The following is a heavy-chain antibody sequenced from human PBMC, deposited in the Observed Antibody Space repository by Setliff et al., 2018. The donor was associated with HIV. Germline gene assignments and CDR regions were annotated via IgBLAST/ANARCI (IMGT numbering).Heavy chain of an antibody. J-gene: IGHJ6*02. CDR2: ISDDGRST. V-gene: IGHV3-23*01. CDR3: AKDLSSWQGSMDF. Sequence: GGSLRLSCATSGFIFEDYAMSWVRRAPGKGLEWVAVISDDGRSTHYADSVKGRFTISRDNSKNTLYLQINNLRAEDTAVYYCAKDLSSWQGSMDFWGQGTTVTVSS. CDR1: GFIFEDYA. D-gene: IGHD6-13*01.